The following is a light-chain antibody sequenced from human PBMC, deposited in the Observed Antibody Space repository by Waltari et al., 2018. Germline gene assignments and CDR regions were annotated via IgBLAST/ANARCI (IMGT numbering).Light chain of an antibody. CDR3: QQDNIFPLT. V-gene: IGKV1-12*01. J-gene: IGKJ4*01. Sequence: DVKMTQSPSSVSAYVGDRATITCRASQDISTWLTWYQQKPGKRAQVLMYAASSVQSGVPSRFSGSGSGTDFTLTISSLQPEDFAPYYCQQDNIFPLTFGGGTKVEIK. CDR2: AAS. CDR1: QDISTW.